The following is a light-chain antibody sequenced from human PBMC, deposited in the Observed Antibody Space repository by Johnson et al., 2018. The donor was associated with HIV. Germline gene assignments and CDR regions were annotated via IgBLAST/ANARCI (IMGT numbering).Light chain of an antibody. CDR2: DNN. CDR3: GTWDSGLSAHYV. J-gene: IGLJ1*01. CDR1: SSNIGNNY. V-gene: IGLV1-51*01. Sequence: QSVLTQPPSVSAAPGQKVTISCSGSSSNIGNNYVSWYQQLPGTAPKLLIYDNNKRPSGITDRFSGSKSGTSATLGITGLQTGDEADYYCGTWDSGLSAHYVFGTGTRVTVL.